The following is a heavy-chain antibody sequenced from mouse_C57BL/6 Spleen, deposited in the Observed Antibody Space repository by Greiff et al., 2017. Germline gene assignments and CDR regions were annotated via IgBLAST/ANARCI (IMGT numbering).Heavy chain of an antibody. CDR2: ISYDGSN. CDR1: GYSITSGYY. Sequence: EVQLQESGPGLVKPSQSLSLTCSVTGYSITSGYYWNWIRQFPGNKLEWMGYISYDGSNNYNPSLQNRISITRDTSKNQFFLKLNSVTTEDTATYYCATIYYDFMDYWGQGTSVTVSS. J-gene: IGHJ4*01. V-gene: IGHV3-6*01. D-gene: IGHD2-4*01. CDR3: ATIYYDFMDY.